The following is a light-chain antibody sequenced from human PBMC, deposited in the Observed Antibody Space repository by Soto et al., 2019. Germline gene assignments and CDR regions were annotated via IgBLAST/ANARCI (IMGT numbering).Light chain of an antibody. CDR1: HSVGSD. CDR2: DAS. Sequence: IVLTQSPATLSLSPGETATLSCRASHSVGSDLGWYQQQPGQAPRLLVFDASSRATGIPARFSGSGSVTDFTLAIYNLHPEDVEVYYCQQRGTWLTFGGGTKVQIK. CDR3: QQRGTWLT. J-gene: IGKJ4*01. V-gene: IGKV3-11*01.